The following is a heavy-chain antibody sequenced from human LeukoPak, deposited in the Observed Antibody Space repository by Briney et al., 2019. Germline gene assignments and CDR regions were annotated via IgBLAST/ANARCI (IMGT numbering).Heavy chain of an antibody. Sequence: SETLSLTCTVSGGSISSYYWSWIRQPPGKGLEWIGYIYYSGSTNYNPSLKSRVTISVDTSKNQFSLKLSSVTAADTAVYYCARHHNIVVVPAASNWFDPWGQGTLVTVSS. J-gene: IGHJ5*02. CDR2: IYYSGST. V-gene: IGHV4-59*08. CDR1: GGSISSYY. D-gene: IGHD2-2*01. CDR3: ARHHNIVVVPAASNWFDP.